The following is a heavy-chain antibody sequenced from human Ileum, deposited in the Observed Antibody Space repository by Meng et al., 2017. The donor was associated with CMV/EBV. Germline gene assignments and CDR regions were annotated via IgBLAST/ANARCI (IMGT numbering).Heavy chain of an antibody. V-gene: IGHV1-46*01. CDR3: AREYPSTFYFDS. Sequence: PCTASGSAFTPSPLHWVRQAPGQGLEYIGILFSNGNTKHTQKFQGRLTLTRDTTTATVYMELSGLRSDDTAVYFCAREYPSTFYFDSWGQGTLVTVSS. D-gene: IGHD1-1*01. CDR1: GSAFTPSP. J-gene: IGHJ4*02. CDR2: LFSNGNT.